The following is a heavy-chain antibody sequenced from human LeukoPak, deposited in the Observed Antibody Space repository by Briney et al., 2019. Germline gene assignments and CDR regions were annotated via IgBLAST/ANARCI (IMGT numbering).Heavy chain of an antibody. CDR1: GVSVSRDSIA. CDR3: ARGTGWPQFDY. D-gene: IGHD6-19*01. V-gene: IGHV6-1*01. Sequence: SQTLSLTCAISGVSVSRDSIAWNWIRQSPSRGLEWLGRTYYKSAWYNDYAVSVKGRIIINPDTSKNQFSLQLNSVTPEDTAVYYCARGTGWPQFDYWGQGTLVTVSS. J-gene: IGHJ4*02. CDR2: TYYKSAWYN.